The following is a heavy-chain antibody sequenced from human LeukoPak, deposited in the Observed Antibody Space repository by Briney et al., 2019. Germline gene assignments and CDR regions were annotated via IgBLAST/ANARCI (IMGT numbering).Heavy chain of an antibody. CDR1: GYSFTSYW. CDR2: IYPGDSDT. V-gene: IGHV5-51*01. J-gene: IGHJ4*02. Sequence: GESLKISCKGSGYSFTSYWIGWVRQMPGKGLEWMGIIYPGDSDTRYSPSFQGQVTISADKSNSTAYLQWSSLKASDTAMYYCARHGVRGYTNGYFDYWGQGTLVTVSS. CDR3: ARHGVRGYTNGYFDY. D-gene: IGHD5-18*01.